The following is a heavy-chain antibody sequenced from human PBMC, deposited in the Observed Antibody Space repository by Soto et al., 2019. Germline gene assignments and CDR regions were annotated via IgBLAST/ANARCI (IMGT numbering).Heavy chain of an antibody. Sequence: QLQLQESGPGLVKPSETLSLTCTVSGGSISSSSYYWGWIRQPPGKGLEWIGSIYYSESTYYNPSLTRRLTISVDTSTNHFSLKLSSVTAADTAVYYCATPGYSGYDGSFDYWGQGTLVTVSS. D-gene: IGHD5-12*01. CDR2: IYYSEST. V-gene: IGHV4-39*02. CDR3: ATPGYSGYDGSFDY. J-gene: IGHJ4*02. CDR1: GGSISSSSYY.